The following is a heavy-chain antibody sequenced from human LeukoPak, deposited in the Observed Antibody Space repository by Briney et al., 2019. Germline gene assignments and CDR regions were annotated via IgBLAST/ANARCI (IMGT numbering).Heavy chain of an antibody. CDR3: ARDPDMSSYGLVSWFDP. Sequence: GASVKVSFKASGYTFTFYYLHWVRQTPGQGLELVGCIYPSSDGTNYEQKFQGRVSLTRDRSISTTYMELSRLSSDDTAVYYCARDPDMSSYGLVSWFDPWGQGTLVTVSS. CDR1: GYTFTFYY. CDR2: IYPSSDGT. V-gene: IGHV1-2*02. D-gene: IGHD5-18*01. J-gene: IGHJ5*02.